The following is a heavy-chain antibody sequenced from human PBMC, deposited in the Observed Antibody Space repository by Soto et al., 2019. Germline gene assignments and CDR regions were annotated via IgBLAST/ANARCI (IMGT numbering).Heavy chain of an antibody. CDR2: ISYDGSNK. V-gene: IGHV3-30*18. J-gene: IGHJ4*02. Sequence: GGSLRLSCAASGFTFSSYGMHWVRQAPGKGLEWVAVISYDGSNKYYADSVKGRFTISRDNSKNTLYLQMNSLRAEDTAVYYCAKELDSNYPHYFDYWGQGTLVTVSS. CDR3: AKELDSNYPHYFDY. D-gene: IGHD4-4*01. CDR1: GFTFSSYG.